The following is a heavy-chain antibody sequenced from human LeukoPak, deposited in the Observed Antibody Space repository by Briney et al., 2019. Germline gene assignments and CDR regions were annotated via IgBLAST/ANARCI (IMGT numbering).Heavy chain of an antibody. CDR1: GGTFSSYA. V-gene: IGHV1-8*02. J-gene: IGHJ4*02. CDR3: ARGERLTELDY. Sequence: GASVKVSCKASGGTFSSYAINWVRQATGQGLEWMGWMNPNSGNTGYAQKFQGRVTMTRNTSITTAYMELSSLRSEDTAVYYCARGERLTELDYWGQGTLVTVSS. D-gene: IGHD1-1*01. CDR2: MNPNSGNT.